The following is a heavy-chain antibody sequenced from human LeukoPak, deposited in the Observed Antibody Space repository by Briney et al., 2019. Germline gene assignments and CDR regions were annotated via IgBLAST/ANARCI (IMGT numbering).Heavy chain of an antibody. CDR2: ISRTGTYI. CDR3: ARVLKTDCTGGSCYSGLDY. D-gene: IGHD2-15*01. J-gene: IGHJ4*02. Sequence: GGSLRLSCAASGFTFSSYNMKWVRQAPGEGLEWVSSISRTGTYIYYADSVKGRFTVSRDNAQNSLYLQMNSLRVEDTAVYYCARVLKTDCTGGSCYSGLDYWGQGTLVTVSS. CDR1: GFTFSSYN. V-gene: IGHV3-21*01.